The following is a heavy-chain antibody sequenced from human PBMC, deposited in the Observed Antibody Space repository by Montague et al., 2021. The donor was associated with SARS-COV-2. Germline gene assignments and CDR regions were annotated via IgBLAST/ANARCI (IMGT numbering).Heavy chain of an antibody. Sequence: SETLSLTCTVSGGSISSSSYYWGWIRQPPGKGLEWIGSIYYSGSTYYSPSPKSRVTISVDTSKNQFSLKLSSVTAADTAVYYCARFPTSYYYDSKAAPATPDAFDIWGQGTMVTVSS. D-gene: IGHD3-22*01. CDR2: IYYSGST. V-gene: IGHV4-39*01. J-gene: IGHJ3*02. CDR1: GGSISSSSYY. CDR3: ARFPTSYYYDSKAAPATPDAFDI.